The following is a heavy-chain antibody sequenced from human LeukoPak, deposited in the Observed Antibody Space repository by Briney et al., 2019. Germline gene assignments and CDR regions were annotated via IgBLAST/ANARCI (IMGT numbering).Heavy chain of an antibody. CDR1: GGSISSGGYY. CDR3: ARRYSYGWDFDY. Sequence: PSRTLSLTCTVSGGSISSGGYYWSWIRQHPGKGLEWIGYIYYSGSTYYNPSLKSRVTISVDTSKNQFSLKLISVTAADTAVYYCARRYSYGWDFDYWGQGTLVTVSS. CDR2: IYYSGST. V-gene: IGHV4-31*03. J-gene: IGHJ4*02. D-gene: IGHD5-18*01.